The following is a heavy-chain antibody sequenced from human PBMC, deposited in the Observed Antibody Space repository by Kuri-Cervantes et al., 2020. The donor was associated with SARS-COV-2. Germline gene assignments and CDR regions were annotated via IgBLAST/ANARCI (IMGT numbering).Heavy chain of an antibody. V-gene: IGHV4-59*11. CDR3: ARQSDSVDY. CDR1: GGSISGHS. CDR2: IFPSAST. Sequence: ESLKISCTVSGGSISGHSWIWIRQPPGKGLEWIGYIFPSASTNYNPSLESRVTFSVDMSKNQFSLKLRSVSAADTAVYYCARQSDSVDYWGQGTLVTVSS. D-gene: IGHD2-15*01. J-gene: IGHJ4*02.